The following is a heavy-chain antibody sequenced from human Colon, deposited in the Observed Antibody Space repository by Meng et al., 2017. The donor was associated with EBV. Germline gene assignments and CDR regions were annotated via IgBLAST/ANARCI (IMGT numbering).Heavy chain of an antibody. D-gene: IGHD5-24*01. Sequence: QLQESGPGLVKPSGTCSLSCVVSGGSISSSYWWTWVRQSPGKGLEWIGEMYHSGTTNYNPSLKSRVTISMGKSNNQLSLKLNSVTAADTAVYYCATQESRDGHNPYWGQGTLVTVSS. J-gene: IGHJ4*02. CDR3: ATQESRDGHNPY. V-gene: IGHV4-4*02. CDR2: MYHSGTT. CDR1: GGSISSSYW.